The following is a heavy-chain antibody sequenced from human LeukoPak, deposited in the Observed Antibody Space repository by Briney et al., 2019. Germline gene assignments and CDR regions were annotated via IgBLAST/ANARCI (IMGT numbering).Heavy chain of an antibody. CDR1: GFTFSSYG. Sequence: AGGSLRLSCAASGFTFSSYGMHWVRQAPGKGLEWVAVISYDGSNKYYADSVKGRFTISRDNSKNTLYLQMNSLRAEDTAVYYCAKGSRTGKYSYGLGNWFDPWGQGTLVTVSS. V-gene: IGHV3-30*18. D-gene: IGHD5-18*01. CDR3: AKGSRTGKYSYGLGNWFDP. J-gene: IGHJ5*02. CDR2: ISYDGSNK.